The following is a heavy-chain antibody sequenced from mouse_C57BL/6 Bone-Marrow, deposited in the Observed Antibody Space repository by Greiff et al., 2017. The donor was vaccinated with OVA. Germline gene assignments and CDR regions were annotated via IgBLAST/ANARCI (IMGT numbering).Heavy chain of an antibody. CDR3: ARDDGGYPPFAY. V-gene: IGHV5-16*01. CDR1: GFTFSDYY. D-gene: IGHD2-3*01. Sequence: EVHLVESEGGLVQPGSSMKLSCTASGFTFSDYYMAWVRQVPEKGLEWVANINYDGSSTYYLDSLKSRFIISRDNAKNILYLQMSSLKSEDTATYYCARDDGGYPPFAYWGQGTLVTVSA. J-gene: IGHJ3*01. CDR2: INYDGSST.